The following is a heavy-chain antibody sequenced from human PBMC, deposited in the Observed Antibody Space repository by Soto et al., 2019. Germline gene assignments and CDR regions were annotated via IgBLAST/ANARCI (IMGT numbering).Heavy chain of an antibody. V-gene: IGHV3-23*01. CDR2: ISGSGGST. J-gene: IGHJ4*02. CDR1: GFIFSSYA. D-gene: IGHD2-15*01. CDR3: AKEYCSGGSCYRGYYFDY. Sequence: GGSLRLSCAASGFIFSSYAMSWVRQAPGKGLEWVSAISGSGGSTYYADSVKGRFTISRDNSKNTLYLQMNSLRAEDTAVYYCAKEYCSGGSCYRGYYFDYWGQGTLVTVSS.